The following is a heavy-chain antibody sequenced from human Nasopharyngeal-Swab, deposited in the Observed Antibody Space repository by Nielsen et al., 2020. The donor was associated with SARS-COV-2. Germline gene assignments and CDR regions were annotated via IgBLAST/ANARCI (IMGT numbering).Heavy chain of an antibody. CDR3: GRNVRGYAYGY. J-gene: IGHJ4*02. D-gene: IGHD5-18*01. CDR2: IKQDGSEK. V-gene: IGHV3-7*05. CDR1: GFTFSSYW. Sequence: GESLKISCAASGFTFSSYWMNWVRQAPGKGLEWVANIKQDGSEKPYVDSVRGRFTISRDISKNTLYLQMNSLTVEDTAMYYCGRNVRGYAYGYWGQGTLVTVSS.